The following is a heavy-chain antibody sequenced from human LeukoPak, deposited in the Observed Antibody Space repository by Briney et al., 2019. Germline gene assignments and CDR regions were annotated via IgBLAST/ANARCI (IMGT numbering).Heavy chain of an antibody. V-gene: IGHV3-48*03. CDR3: VTGTSSSWGLDI. Sequence: GGSLRLSCAASGFTFSSYEMNWVRQAPGKGLEWVSYISGGGGTMYYADSVKGRFTVSRNNAKNSLYLQMSSLRAEDTAVYYCVTGTSSSWGLDIWGQGTMVTVSS. J-gene: IGHJ3*02. CDR1: GFTFSSYE. CDR2: ISGGGGTM. D-gene: IGHD6-6*01.